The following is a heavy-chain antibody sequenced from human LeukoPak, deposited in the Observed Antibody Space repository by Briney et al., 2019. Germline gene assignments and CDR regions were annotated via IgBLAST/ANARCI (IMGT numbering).Heavy chain of an antibody. V-gene: IGHV4-39*07. CDR3: ARDRDVDDFDS. CDR2: MSYSGHT. Sequence: SETLSLTCTISGDSIGRFNYFWGWIRQAPGQGLVWIVSMSYSGHTYYNPSLKSRVTTSIDTSKNQLSLNLKSVTAADTAVYYCARDRDVDDFDSWGHGTPVTVSS. D-gene: IGHD2-15*01. CDR1: GDSIGRFNYF. J-gene: IGHJ4*01.